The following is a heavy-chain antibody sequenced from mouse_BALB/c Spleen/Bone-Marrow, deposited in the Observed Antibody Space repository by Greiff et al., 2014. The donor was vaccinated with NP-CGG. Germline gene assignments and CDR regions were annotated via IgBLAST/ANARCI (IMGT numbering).Heavy chain of an antibody. CDR3: ARGLLQYYYAMDY. D-gene: IGHD2-3*01. J-gene: IGHJ4*01. V-gene: IGHV14-3*02. CDR1: GFNIKDTY. CDR2: IDPANGNT. Sequence: VQLQQPGAELVKPGASVKLSCTASGFNIKDTYMHWVKQRPGQGLEWIGRIDPANGNTKYDPKFQGKATITADTSSNTAYLQLSSLTSEDTAVYYCARGLLQYYYAMDYWGQGTSVTVSS.